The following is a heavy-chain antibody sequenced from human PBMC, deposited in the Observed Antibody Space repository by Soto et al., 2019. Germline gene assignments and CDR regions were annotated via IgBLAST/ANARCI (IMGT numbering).Heavy chain of an antibody. J-gene: IGHJ6*02. Sequence: HPGGSLRLSCAASGFTFSTYGMHWVRQAPGKGLEWVAVISYDGGNKYYADSVKGRFTISRDNSKNTLYLQVNSLRPEDTAVYYCGKDYNNFWSAYYSASDVWGQGTTVTVSS. CDR2: ISYDGGNK. CDR1: GFTFSTYG. D-gene: IGHD3-3*01. CDR3: GKDYNNFWSAYYSASDV. V-gene: IGHV3-30*18.